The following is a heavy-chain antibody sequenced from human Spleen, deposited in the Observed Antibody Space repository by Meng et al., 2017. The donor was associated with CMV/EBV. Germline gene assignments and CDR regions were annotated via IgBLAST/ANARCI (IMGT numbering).Heavy chain of an antibody. CDR2: IYWNDDK. CDR3: AHSARYYSSGISYVPFDY. J-gene: IGHJ4*02. D-gene: IGHD3-10*01. CDR1: GFSLSNALMG. Sequence: SGPTLVKPTETLTLTCTVSGFSLSNALMGVSWIRQPPGKALEWLALIYWNDDKRYSPSLKNRFTITKDTSRNRVVLTMTNLDPADTATYYCAHSARYYSSGISYVPFDYWGQGTLVTVSS. V-gene: IGHV2-5*01.